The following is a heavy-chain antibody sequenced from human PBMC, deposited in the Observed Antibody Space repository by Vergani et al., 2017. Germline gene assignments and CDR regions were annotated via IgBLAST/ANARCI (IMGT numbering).Heavy chain of an antibody. CDR2: IYPGDSDT. D-gene: IGHD2-2*01. CDR3: ARIQTVYCSSTSCSDAFDI. J-gene: IGHJ3*02. CDR1: GYSFTSYW. V-gene: IGHV5-51*01. Sequence: EVQLVQSGAEVKKPGESLKISCKGSGYSFTSYWIGWVRQMPGKGLEWMGIIYPGDSDTRYSPSFQGQVTISADKSISTAYLQWSSLKASDTAMYYCARIQTVYCSSTSCSDAFDIWGQGTMVTVSS.